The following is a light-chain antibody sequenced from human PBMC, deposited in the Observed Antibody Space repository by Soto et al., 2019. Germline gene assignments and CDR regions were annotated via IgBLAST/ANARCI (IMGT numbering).Light chain of an antibody. Sequence: AIRMTQSPSSFSASTGDRVTITCRASQGISSYLAWYQQKPGKAPKLLIYAASTLQSGVPSRFCGSGSGTDFTLTISCLQSEDFATYYCQQYYSYPRTFGQGTKLEIK. V-gene: IGKV1-8*01. CDR2: AAS. J-gene: IGKJ2*01. CDR3: QQYYSYPRT. CDR1: QGISSY.